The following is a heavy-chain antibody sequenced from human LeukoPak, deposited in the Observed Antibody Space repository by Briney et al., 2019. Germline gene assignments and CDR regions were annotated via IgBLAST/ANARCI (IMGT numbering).Heavy chain of an antibody. D-gene: IGHD3-3*01. J-gene: IGHJ4*02. V-gene: IGHV3-48*01. CDR2: ISSSSSTI. CDR3: ARVPGHYDFWSGQGGY. Sequence: GGSLRLSCAASGFTFSSYAMSWFRQAPGKGLEWVSYISSSSSTIYYADSVKGRFTISRDNAKNSLYLQMNSLRAEDTAVYYCARVPGHYDFWSGQGGYWGQGTLVTVSS. CDR1: GFTFSSYA.